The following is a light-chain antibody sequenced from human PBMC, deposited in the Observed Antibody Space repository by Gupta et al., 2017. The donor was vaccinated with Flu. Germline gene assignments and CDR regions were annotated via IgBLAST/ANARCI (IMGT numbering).Light chain of an antibody. V-gene: IGKV2-28*01. J-gene: IGKJ3*01. CDR3: MQSLQTPGT. Sequence: DIVMTKSTLSLPVTPGEPPHISGRSSKSLMHSNGYNYLDCYLQKPGQSPQLLIYLGSNRASGFPDRVSGSGSGTDFTLKISRVEAEDIGIYYCMQSLQTPGTFGPGTKVDIK. CDR1: KSLMHSNGYNY. CDR2: LGS.